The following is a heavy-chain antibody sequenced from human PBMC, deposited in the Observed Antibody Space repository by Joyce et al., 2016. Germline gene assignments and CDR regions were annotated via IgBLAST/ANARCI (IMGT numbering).Heavy chain of an antibody. CDR3: AREAVYKTYYYGMDV. D-gene: IGHD1-14*01. CDR1: GGSINNNNYY. CDR2: IHGSGST. V-gene: IGHV4-61*02. J-gene: IGHJ6*02. Sequence: QVQLQESGPGLVKPSQTLSLICTVSGGSINNNNYYWSWIRQPAGKGLEWIGRIHGSGSTTYTPYLKSRVTISIDTPKKQISLKVTSVTAADTAVYYCAREAVYKTYYYGMDVWGQGTTVTVSS.